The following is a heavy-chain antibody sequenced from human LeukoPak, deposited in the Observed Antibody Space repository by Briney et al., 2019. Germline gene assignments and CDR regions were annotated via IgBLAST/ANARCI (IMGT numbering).Heavy chain of an antibody. V-gene: IGHV3-11*04. CDR3: ARNDFWSGYYENY. D-gene: IGHD3-3*01. CDR2: ISSSGTTM. Sequence: GSLRLSCAASEFTFSDYYMSWIRQAPGKGLEWVSYISSSGTTMYYADSVRGRFTISRDNAKNSLYLQMDSLRAEDTAVYYCARNDFWSGYYENYWGQGTLVTVSS. CDR1: EFTFSDYY. J-gene: IGHJ4*02.